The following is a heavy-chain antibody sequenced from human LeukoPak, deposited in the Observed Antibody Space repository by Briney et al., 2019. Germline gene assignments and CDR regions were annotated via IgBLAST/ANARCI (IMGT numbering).Heavy chain of an antibody. CDR3: ARDSPNWSGYYYYYGMDV. V-gene: IGHV3-74*01. CDR1: GFTFSSYW. CDR2: INSDGSST. Sequence: GGSLRLSCAASGFTFSSYWMHWVRQAPGKGLVWVSRINSDGSSTSYADSVKGRFTISRDNAKNTLYLQMNSLRAEDTAVYYCARDSPNWSGYYYYYGMDVWGQGTTDTVSS. D-gene: IGHD3-3*01. J-gene: IGHJ6*02.